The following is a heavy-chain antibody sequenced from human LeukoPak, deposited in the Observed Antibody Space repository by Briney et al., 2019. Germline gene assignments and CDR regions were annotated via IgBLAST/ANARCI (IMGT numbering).Heavy chain of an antibody. V-gene: IGHV4-39*01. D-gene: IGHD3-3*01. CDR1: GGSISSSSYY. J-gene: IGHJ4*02. CDR2: IYYSGST. CDR3: ARHPLVVLRFLEWLFDY. Sequence: SETLSLTCTVSGGSISSSSYYWGWIRQPPGKGLEWIGSIYYSGSTYYNPSLKSRVTISVDTSKNQFSLKLSSVTAADTAVYYCARHPLVVLRFLEWLFDYWGQGTLVTVSS.